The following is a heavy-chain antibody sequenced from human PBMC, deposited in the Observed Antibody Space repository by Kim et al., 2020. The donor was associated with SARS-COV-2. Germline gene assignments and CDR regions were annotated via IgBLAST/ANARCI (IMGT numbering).Heavy chain of an antibody. V-gene: IGHV3-74*01. CDR2: IKSEGTGI. CDR3: ASDTVLYGLDV. CDR1: GFTVTNYW. D-gene: IGHD4-4*01. J-gene: IGHJ6*02. Sequence: GGSLRLSCAASGFTVTNYWMHWVHQAPGKGLVWVARIKSEGTGISYADSVKGRFTISRDNANNTLYLQMNNLRAEDTAVYYCASDTVLYGLDVWGQGTTVTVSS.